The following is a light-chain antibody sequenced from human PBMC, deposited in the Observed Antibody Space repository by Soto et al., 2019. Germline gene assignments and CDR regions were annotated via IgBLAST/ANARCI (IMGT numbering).Light chain of an antibody. V-gene: IGLV2-23*02. CDR1: NSDVGSYNL. CDR2: EVT. CDR3: FSHAGDSVEV. J-gene: IGLJ1*01. Sequence: SVMPQPAFVPGSPRQSITISCTGTNSDVGSYNLVSWFQQHPGKAPKLVIYEVTKRPSGVSDRFSGSKSGNTASLTISELQAEDEADYYCFSHAGDSVEVYGPAPQVTV.